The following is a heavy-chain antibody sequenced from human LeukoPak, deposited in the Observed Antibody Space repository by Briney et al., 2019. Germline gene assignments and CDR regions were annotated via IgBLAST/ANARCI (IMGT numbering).Heavy chain of an antibody. CDR2: ISSSSYI. CDR3: ARGPAYDSSGYPTSFDY. Sequence: PGGSLRLSCAASGFTFSSYSMNWVRQAPGKGLEWVSSISSSSYIYYADSVKGRFTISRDNAKNSLYLQMNSLRAEDTAVYYCARGPAYDSSGYPTSFDYWGQGTLVTVSS. J-gene: IGHJ4*02. V-gene: IGHV3-21*01. D-gene: IGHD3-22*01. CDR1: GFTFSSYS.